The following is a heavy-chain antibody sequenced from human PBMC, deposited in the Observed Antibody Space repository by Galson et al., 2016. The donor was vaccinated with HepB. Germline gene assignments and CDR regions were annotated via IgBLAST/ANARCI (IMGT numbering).Heavy chain of an antibody. CDR1: GYTFSHYG. D-gene: IGHD2-15*01. Sequence: SVKVSCKASGYTFSHYGITWVRQAPGQGLEWMGWIAVHTGNTNYAQKVEGRVTMTTDPVTNTAYMELRSLTSDDTAVYYCARGGGRGGRDYWGQGTLVTVTS. CDR3: ARGGGRGGRDY. CDR2: IAVHTGNT. V-gene: IGHV1-18*01. J-gene: IGHJ4*02.